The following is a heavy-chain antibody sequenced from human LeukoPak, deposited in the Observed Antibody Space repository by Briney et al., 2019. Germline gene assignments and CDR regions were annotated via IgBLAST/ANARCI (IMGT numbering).Heavy chain of an antibody. J-gene: IGHJ4*02. D-gene: IGHD3-22*01. V-gene: IGHV3-21*01. CDR3: ARVEDYYDSSGYSAWGY. CDR1: GFTFSTYS. CDR2: ISSSNSYI. Sequence: GGSLRLSCAASGFTFSTYSMTWVRQAPGKGLEWVSSISSSNSYIYYADSVKGRFTISRDNAKSSLYLQMDSLRDEDTAVYYCARVEDYYDSSGYSAWGYWGRGTLVTVSS.